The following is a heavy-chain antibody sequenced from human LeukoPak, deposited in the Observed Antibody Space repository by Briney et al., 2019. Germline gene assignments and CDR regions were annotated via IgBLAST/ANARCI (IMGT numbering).Heavy chain of an antibody. V-gene: IGHV4-34*01. CDR3: ARSGGYLINWFDP. Sequence: SETLSLTCAVYGGSFSGYYWSWIRQPPGKGLEWIGEINHSGSTNYNPSLKSRVTISVDTSKNQFSLKLSSVTAADTAVYYCARSGGYLINWFDPWGQGTLVTVSS. CDR1: GGSFSGYY. J-gene: IGHJ5*02. CDR2: INHSGST. D-gene: IGHD5-18*01.